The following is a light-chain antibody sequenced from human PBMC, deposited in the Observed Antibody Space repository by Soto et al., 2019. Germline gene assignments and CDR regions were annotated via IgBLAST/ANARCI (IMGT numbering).Light chain of an antibody. Sequence: QSALTQPASVSGSPGQSIAVSCTGISSDVGGYNFVSWYQHHPGKAPKLIIYDVNNRPSGVSDRFSGSKSGNTASLTISGLQAEDEADYYCTSYTNSFTYVFGAGTKLTVL. CDR3: TSYTNSFTYV. CDR1: SSDVGGYNF. CDR2: DVN. V-gene: IGLV2-14*03. J-gene: IGLJ1*01.